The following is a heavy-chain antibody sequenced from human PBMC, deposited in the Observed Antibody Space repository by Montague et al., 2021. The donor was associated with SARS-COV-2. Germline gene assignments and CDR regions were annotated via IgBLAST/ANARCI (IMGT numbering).Heavy chain of an antibody. J-gene: IGHJ4*02. CDR2: ISYDGSNQ. CDR3: VGALDIVVVAATMGFEH. V-gene: IGHV3-30-3*01. D-gene: IGHD2-2*03. Sequence: SLRLSCAASGFDFSSYPMHWVRQAPGKGLEWVAVISYDGSNQYYVDSVKGRFTISRDNSKNTVFLQMNSLRADDTAVCYCVGALDIVVVAATMGFEHWGQGTLVTVSA. CDR1: GFDFSSYP.